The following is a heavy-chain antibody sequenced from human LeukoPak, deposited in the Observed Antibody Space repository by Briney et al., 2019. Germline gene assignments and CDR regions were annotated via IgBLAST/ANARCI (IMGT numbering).Heavy chain of an antibody. CDR2: IYFSGNT. V-gene: IGHV4-39*01. Sequence: SETLSLTCTVSGDSIRSSAYYWGWIRQPPGKGLQWIGSIYFSGNTDYNPSLKSRVTISIDTSKNQFSLKLSSVTAADTAVYYCARVEGGSYYGAFDYWGQGTLVTVSS. D-gene: IGHD1-26*01. CDR1: GDSIRSSAYY. CDR3: ARVEGGSYYGAFDY. J-gene: IGHJ4*02.